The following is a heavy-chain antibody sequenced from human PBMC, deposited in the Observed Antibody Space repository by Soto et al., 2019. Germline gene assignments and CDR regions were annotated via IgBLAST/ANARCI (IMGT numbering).Heavy chain of an antibody. Sequence: QVQLQESGPGLVKPSQTLSLTCTVSGDSISRGGYYWNWLRQHPRKGLEWIGYIYHSGSNIYNTSLQSRVTISVDTSKNRLSLELSNVTAADTAVDYCARDWAGAYGLGWFDPWGQGILVTVSS. CDR1: GDSISRGGYY. D-gene: IGHD2-21*01. J-gene: IGHJ5*02. V-gene: IGHV4-31*03. CDR3: ARDWAGAYGLGWFDP. CDR2: IYHSGSN.